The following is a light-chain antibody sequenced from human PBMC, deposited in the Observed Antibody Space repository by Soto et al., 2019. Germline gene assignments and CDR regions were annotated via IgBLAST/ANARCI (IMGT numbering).Light chain of an antibody. CDR1: QSISIW. Sequence: DIHMTQSPSTLSASVGDRVTITCRASQSISIWLAWYQQKPGKAPNLLIYKTSSLESGVPSRFRGSGSGTEFTLTIISLKTDDFATYYCQHYNYYSWTFGQGTKVEIK. J-gene: IGKJ1*01. V-gene: IGKV1-5*03. CDR2: KTS. CDR3: QHYNYYSWT.